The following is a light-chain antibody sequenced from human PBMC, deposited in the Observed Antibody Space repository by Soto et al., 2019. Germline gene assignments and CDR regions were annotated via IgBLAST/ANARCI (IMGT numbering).Light chain of an antibody. J-gene: IGKJ5*01. V-gene: IGKV3-15*01. Sequence: EIVMTQSPATLSVSPGERATLSCRASQSISSKLGWYQQRPGQAPRLLIYGASTRATGIPARFSGSGSGTECTLSTSSLQSEDSAVYYCQQYNSWTTITFGQGTRLEIK. CDR1: QSISSK. CDR2: GAS. CDR3: QQYNSWTTIT.